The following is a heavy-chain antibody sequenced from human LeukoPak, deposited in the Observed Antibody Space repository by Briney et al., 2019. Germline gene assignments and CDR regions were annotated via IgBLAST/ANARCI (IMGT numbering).Heavy chain of an antibody. CDR1: GGTFSSYA. J-gene: IGHJ3*02. CDR3: ARDIAVAGTDAFDI. V-gene: IGHV1-69*04. D-gene: IGHD6-19*01. Sequence: SVKVSCKASGGTFSSYAISWVRQAPGQGLEWMGRIIPILGMANYAQKFQGRVTITADKSTSTAYMELSSLRSEDTAVYYCARDIAVAGTDAFDIWGQGTMVTVSS. CDR2: IIPILGMA.